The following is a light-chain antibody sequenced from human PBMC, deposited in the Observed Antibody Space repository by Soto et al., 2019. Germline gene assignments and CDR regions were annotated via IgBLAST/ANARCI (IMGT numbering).Light chain of an antibody. CDR3: QQYSSFAWT. Sequence: EIHMTQSPSPLSASVGDRVTITCRASQSIGTWVAWYQQKPGEAPKFLIYDVSTLDSGVPSRFSGSGSGTEFTLTISGLQPDDFATYYCQQYSSFAWTWGQGTKGDI. V-gene: IGKV1-5*01. CDR2: DVS. CDR1: QSIGTW. J-gene: IGKJ1*01.